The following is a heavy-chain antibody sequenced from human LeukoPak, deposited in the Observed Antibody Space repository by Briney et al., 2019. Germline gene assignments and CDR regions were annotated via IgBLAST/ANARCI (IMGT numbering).Heavy chain of an antibody. CDR3: ARHSGWIVASTTTIDWFDP. CDR2: THHSETS. D-gene: IGHD3-22*01. J-gene: IGHJ5*02. Sequence: SETLSLTCAVSGSSISSTYYWGWIRRPPGKGLEWIVSTHHSETSYYNPSLRSRVTTSVDTSKNQFSLRLSSVTAADTAVYYCARHSGWIVASTTTIDWFDPWGQGSLVSVSS. V-gene: IGHV4-38-2*01. CDR1: GSSISSTYY.